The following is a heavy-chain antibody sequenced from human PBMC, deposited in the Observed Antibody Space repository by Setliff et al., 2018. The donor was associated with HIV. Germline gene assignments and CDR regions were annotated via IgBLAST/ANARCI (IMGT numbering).Heavy chain of an antibody. Sequence: ASVKVSCKASGYTFINYAMNWVRQAPGQGLEWMGWISPYTGNTDYAPRLLGRVTMTTDTSTSTAYLELRSLTSDDTAVYYCARARLQGIVTAVGPRDNCLDPWGQGTRVTV. J-gene: IGHJ5*02. CDR1: GYTFINYA. D-gene: IGHD1-26*01. V-gene: IGHV1-18*04. CDR2: ISPYTGNT. CDR3: ARARLQGIVTAVGPRDNCLDP.